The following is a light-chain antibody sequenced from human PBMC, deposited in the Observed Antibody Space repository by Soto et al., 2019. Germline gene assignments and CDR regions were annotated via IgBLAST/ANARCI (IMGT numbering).Light chain of an antibody. CDR2: GAS. CDR3: EQYDKSIT. V-gene: IGKV3-20*01. CDR1: QSVSSSY. J-gene: IGKJ1*01. Sequence: EIVLTQSPGTLSLSPGERATLSCRASQSVSSSYLAWYQQKPGQAPRLLIYGASSRATGIPDRFSGSGSGTDFTLTINRLEPEDFAVYYCEQYDKSITFGQGTKVEIK.